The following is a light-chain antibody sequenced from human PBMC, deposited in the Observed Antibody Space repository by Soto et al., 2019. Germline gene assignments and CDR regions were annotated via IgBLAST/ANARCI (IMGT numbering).Light chain of an antibody. V-gene: IGKV1-5*03. CDR2: KAS. J-gene: IGKJ1*01. Sequence: VQMTQSPSTLSAFVGDTVTITCRASQSIDTWLAWHQQKPGKAPKLLIYKASSLASGVPSRFSGSGSGTEFTLTISSLQPDDFATYYCLQYNSFRTFGQGTKVDI. CDR1: QSIDTW. CDR3: LQYNSFRT.